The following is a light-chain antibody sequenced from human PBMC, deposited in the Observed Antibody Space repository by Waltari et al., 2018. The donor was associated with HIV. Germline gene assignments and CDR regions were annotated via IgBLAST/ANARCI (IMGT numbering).Light chain of an antibody. CDR3: SSYAPTNNFYVL. CDR1: SSDIARYNY. CDR2: EVT. V-gene: IGLV2-8*01. Sequence: QSALTQPPSASGSPGQSVPISCTGTSSDIARYNYFSWCQQPPGKAPKLIMTEVTKRPSGVPDRFSGSKSGNTASLTVSGLQAEDEAHYYCSSYAPTNNFYVLFGGGTALTVL. J-gene: IGLJ2*01.